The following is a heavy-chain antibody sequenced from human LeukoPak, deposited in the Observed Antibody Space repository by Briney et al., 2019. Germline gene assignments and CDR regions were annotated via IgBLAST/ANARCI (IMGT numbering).Heavy chain of an antibody. J-gene: IGHJ4*02. CDR3: ARVRYSSSLDY. CDR1: GFTVSSNY. CDR2: IYSGGST. V-gene: IGHV3-53*04. Sequence: GGSLRLSCAASGFTVSSNYMSWVRQAPGKGLEWVPVIYSGGSTYYADSVKGRFTISRHNSKSTLYLQMNSLRAEDTAVYYCARVRYSSSLDYWGQGTLVTVSS. D-gene: IGHD6-6*01.